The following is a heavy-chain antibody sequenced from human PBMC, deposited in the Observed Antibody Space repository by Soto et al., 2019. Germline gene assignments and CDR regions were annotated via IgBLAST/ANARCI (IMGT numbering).Heavy chain of an antibody. Sequence: GGSLRLSCAASGFTFSSYEMNWVRQAPGKGLEWVSYISSSGSTIYYADSVKGRFTISRDNAKNSLYLQMNSLRAEDTAVYYCARELDSGTRRGHDAFDIWGQGTMVTVSS. V-gene: IGHV3-48*03. D-gene: IGHD1-26*01. CDR2: ISSSGSTI. J-gene: IGHJ3*02. CDR3: ARELDSGTRRGHDAFDI. CDR1: GFTFSSYE.